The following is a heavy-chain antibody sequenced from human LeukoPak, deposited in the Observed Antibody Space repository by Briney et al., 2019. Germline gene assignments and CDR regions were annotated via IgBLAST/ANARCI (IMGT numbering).Heavy chain of an antibody. D-gene: IGHD5-12*01. J-gene: IGHJ4*02. CDR3: ARETGRYSGDGFDY. CDR1: GFTFSSYA. CDR2: ISYDGSNK. Sequence: GGSLRLSCAASGFTFSSYAMHWVRQAPGKGLEWVAVISYDGSNKYYADSVKGRFTISGDNSKNTLYLQMNSLRAEDTAVYYCARETGRYSGDGFDYWGQGTLVTVSS. V-gene: IGHV3-30-3*01.